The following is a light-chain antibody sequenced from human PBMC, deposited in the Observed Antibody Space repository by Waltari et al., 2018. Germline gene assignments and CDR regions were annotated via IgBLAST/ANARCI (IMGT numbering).Light chain of an antibody. Sequence: SYVLTQPPSVSVAPGMTARITCGGNNIASKSVHWYRQSPGQAPVLVIFYDKDRPARIPGRFSCSNSGTTATLTISRVEAGDEADYYCQVWDSSTSHVVFGAGTKLTVL. CDR3: QVWDSSTSHVV. J-gene: IGLJ2*01. V-gene: IGLV3-21*01. CDR1: NIASKS. CDR2: YDK.